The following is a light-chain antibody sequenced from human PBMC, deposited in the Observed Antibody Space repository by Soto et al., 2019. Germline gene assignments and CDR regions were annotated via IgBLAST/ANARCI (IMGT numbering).Light chain of an antibody. CDR3: TSFARGSTLV. V-gene: IGLV2-8*01. CDR2: ATS. J-gene: IGLJ3*02. Sequence: QSALTQPPSASGSPGQSVTISCTGAGTDVGQYNYVSWYQQYPGKAPKLMIYATSKRPSGVSNRFSGSKSGDTASLTISGLQAEDEADYYCTSFARGSTLVFGGGTKVTVL. CDR1: GTDVGQYNY.